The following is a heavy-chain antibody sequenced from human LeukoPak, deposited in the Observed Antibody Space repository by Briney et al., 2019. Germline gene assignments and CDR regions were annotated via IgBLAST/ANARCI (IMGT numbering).Heavy chain of an antibody. CDR2: ISAYNGNT. Sequence: GASVKVSCKASGYTFTSYGISWVRQAPGQGLEWMGWISAYNGNTNYAQKLQGRVTMTTDTSTSTAYMELRSLRSDDTAVYYCARYSSSWRREPEYFQHWGQGTLVTVSS. CDR3: ARYSSSWRREPEYFQH. D-gene: IGHD6-13*01. CDR1: GYTFTSYG. V-gene: IGHV1-18*01. J-gene: IGHJ1*01.